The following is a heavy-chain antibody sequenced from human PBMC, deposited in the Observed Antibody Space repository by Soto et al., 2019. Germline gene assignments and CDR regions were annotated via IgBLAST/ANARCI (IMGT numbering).Heavy chain of an antibody. CDR2: INTGSSAR. CDR3: ARDTSNGRENFAI. CDR1: GFGFSDSY. V-gene: IGHV3-11*01. Sequence: GGTLRLSCAASGFGFSDSYMNWIRQAPGKGLDWLSSINTGSSARFYSDSVKGCFIISRDNAKGSLFLQMNNLRSEDTAIYYCARDTSNGRENFAIWGQGVGVPVSS. D-gene: IGHD3-22*01. J-gene: IGHJ4*02.